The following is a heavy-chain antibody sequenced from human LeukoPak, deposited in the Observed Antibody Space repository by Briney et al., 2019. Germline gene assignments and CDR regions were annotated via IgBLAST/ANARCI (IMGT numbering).Heavy chain of an antibody. D-gene: IGHD6-19*01. CDR3: ARWWGAVAGFDY. CDR1: GYTFTSYD. V-gene: IGHV1-8*01. CDR2: MNPNSGNT. J-gene: IGHJ4*02. Sequence: GASVKVSCKASGYTFTSYDINWVRQAIGQGLEWMGWMNPNSGNTGYAQKFQGRVTMTRNTSISTAYMELSSLRSEDTAVYYCARWWGAVAGFDYWGQGTLVTVSS.